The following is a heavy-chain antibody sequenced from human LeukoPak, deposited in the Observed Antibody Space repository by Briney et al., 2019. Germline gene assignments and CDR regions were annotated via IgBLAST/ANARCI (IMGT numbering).Heavy chain of an antibody. Sequence: GRSLRLSCAASGFTFSSYGIHWVRQAPGKGLEWVAIISYDGSNKYYADSVKGRFTISRDNSKNTVCLQMNSLRAEDTAVYYCAKSRQWLEYYFDYWGQGTLVTVSS. CDR1: GFTFSSYG. J-gene: IGHJ4*02. V-gene: IGHV3-30*18. CDR3: AKSRQWLEYYFDY. CDR2: ISYDGSNK. D-gene: IGHD6-19*01.